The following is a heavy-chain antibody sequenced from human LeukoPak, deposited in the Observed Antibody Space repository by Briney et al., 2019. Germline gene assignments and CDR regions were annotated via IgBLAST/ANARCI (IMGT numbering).Heavy chain of an antibody. CDR3: ARGTVTRGYYYNYYMDV. CDR2: IYHSGST. Sequence: PSDTLSLTCTVSGGSITSYYWSWIRQPPGKGLEWIGYIYHSGSTNYNPSLKSRVTISVDTSKNQLSLKLSSVTAADTAVYYCARGTVTRGYYYNYYMDVWGKGTTVTVSS. CDR1: GGSITSYY. V-gene: IGHV4-59*07. D-gene: IGHD4-17*01. J-gene: IGHJ6*03.